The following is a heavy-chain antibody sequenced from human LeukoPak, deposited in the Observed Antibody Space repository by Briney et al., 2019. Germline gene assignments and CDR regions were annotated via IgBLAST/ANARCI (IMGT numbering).Heavy chain of an antibody. D-gene: IGHD4-17*01. V-gene: IGHV3-30*18. CDR2: ISYDGSNK. CDR1: GFTFSSYG. Sequence: PGGSLRLSCAASGFTFSSYGMHWVRQAPGKGLEWVAVISYDGSNKYYADSVKGRFTISRDNSKNTLYLQMNSLRAEDTAVYYCAKDHGYGDYLGDENAFDIRGQGTMVTVSS. J-gene: IGHJ3*02. CDR3: AKDHGYGDYLGDENAFDI.